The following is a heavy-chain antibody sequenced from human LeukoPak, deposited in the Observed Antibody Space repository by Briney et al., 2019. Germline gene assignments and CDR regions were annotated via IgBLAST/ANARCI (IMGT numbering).Heavy chain of an antibody. J-gene: IGHJ4*02. V-gene: IGHV3-30-3*01. CDR1: GFTFRSYA. Sequence: GRSLRLSCAASGFTFRSYAMHWVRQAPGKGLEWVAVISYDGSNKYYADSVKGRSTISRDNSKNTLSLQMNSLRADDTAVYYCASDRAYCSGGSRYSGLDYWGQGTLVTVSS. CDR2: ISYDGSNK. CDR3: ASDRAYCSGGSRYSGLDY. D-gene: IGHD2-15*01.